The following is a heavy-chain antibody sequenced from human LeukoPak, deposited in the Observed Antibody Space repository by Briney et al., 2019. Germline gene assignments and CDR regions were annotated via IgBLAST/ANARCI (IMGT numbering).Heavy chain of an antibody. D-gene: IGHD4-11*01. V-gene: IGHV4-34*01. CDR2: INHSGST. Sequence: NPSETLSLTCAVYGGSFSGYYWSWIRQPPGKGLEWIGEINHSGSTNYNPSLKSRVTISVDTSKNQFSLKLSSVTAADTAVYYCASLQPSSLGWFDPWGQGTLVTVSS. J-gene: IGHJ5*02. CDR3: ASLQPSSLGWFDP. CDR1: GGSFSGYY.